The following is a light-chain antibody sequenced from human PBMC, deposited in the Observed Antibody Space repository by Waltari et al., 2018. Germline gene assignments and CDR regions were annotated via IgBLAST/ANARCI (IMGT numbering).Light chain of an antibody. CDR1: QGSDNQ. V-gene: IGKV1-9*01. Sequence: DIQLTQSPSFLSASVGDRVTITCRASQGSDNQLAWYQQKPGKAPNLLIYFESNLLSGVPSRLGGSGSGTEFTLTISSLQPEDVATYFCQQLNTYPLTFGGGTKVEIK. CDR2: FES. CDR3: QQLNTYPLT. J-gene: IGKJ4*01.